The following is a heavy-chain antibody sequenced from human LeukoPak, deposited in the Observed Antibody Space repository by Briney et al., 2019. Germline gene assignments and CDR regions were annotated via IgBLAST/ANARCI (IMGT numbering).Heavy chain of an antibody. CDR3: ARGAYYYED. CDR2: ISSSSSTI. Sequence: GGSLRLSCAASGFTFSSYAMNWVRQAPGKGLEWVSYISSSSSTIYYADSVRGRFTISRDNAKNSLYLQMNSLRAEDTAVYYCARGAYYYEDWGQGTLVTVSS. CDR1: GFTFSSYA. J-gene: IGHJ4*02. D-gene: IGHD3-22*01. V-gene: IGHV3-48*01.